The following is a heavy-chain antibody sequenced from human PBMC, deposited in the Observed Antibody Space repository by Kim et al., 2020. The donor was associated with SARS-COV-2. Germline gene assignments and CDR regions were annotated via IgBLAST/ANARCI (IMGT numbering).Heavy chain of an antibody. Sequence: GGSLRLSCAAFGFPFSGSTMHWVRQASGKGLEWVGRMRSKTKSYATAYAESVKGRFTISKDDSKNTAYLQINSLKTEDTAVYYCMVDYGVRTDNLVQGTLVTVSS. J-gene: IGHJ4*01. CDR2: MRSKTKSYAT. CDR1: GFPFSGST. CDR3: MVDYGVRTDN. V-gene: IGHV3-73*01. D-gene: IGHD4-17*01.